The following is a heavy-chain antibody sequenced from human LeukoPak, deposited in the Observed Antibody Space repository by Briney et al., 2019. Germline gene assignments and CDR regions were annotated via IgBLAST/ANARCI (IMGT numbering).Heavy chain of an antibody. CDR3: ARRDYYDSSGYRPLFDY. Sequence: GGSLRLSCAASGFIFSSYAMSWVRQAPGQGPEWVSGMSGNGGTTYYADSVKGRFTISRDNSKNTLYLQMNNLRVEDTAVYYCARRDYYDSSGYRPLFDYWGQGTLVTVSS. CDR2: MSGNGGTT. V-gene: IGHV3-23*01. CDR1: GFIFSSYA. D-gene: IGHD3-22*01. J-gene: IGHJ4*02.